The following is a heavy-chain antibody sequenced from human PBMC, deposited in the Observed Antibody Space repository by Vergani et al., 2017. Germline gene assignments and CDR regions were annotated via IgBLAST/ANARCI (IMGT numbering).Heavy chain of an antibody. Sequence: QVQLVQSGAEVKKPGASVKVSCKASGYTFTSYYMHWVRQAPGQGLEWMGIINPSGGSTSYAQKFQGRVTMTRDTSTSTVYMELSSLRSEDTAVYYCARGAGVSSRDDEVYYYGMDVWGQGTTVTVSS. D-gene: IGHD6-6*01. V-gene: IGHV1-46*01. CDR2: INPSGGST. CDR3: ARGAGVSSRDDEVYYYGMDV. CDR1: GYTFTSYY. J-gene: IGHJ6*02.